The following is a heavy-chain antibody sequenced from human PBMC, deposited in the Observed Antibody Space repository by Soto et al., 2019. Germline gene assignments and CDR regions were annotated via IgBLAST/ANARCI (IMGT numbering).Heavy chain of an antibody. J-gene: IGHJ3*02. CDR3: ARDLLITIFGVVISSDAFDI. Sequence: QVQLVQSGAEVKKPGASVKVSCKASGYTFTSYGISWVRQAPGQGLEWMGWISAHNGNTNYAQKLQGRVTMTTDTSTSTAYMELRSLRSDDTAVYYCARDLLITIFGVVISSDAFDIWGQGTMVTVSS. CDR1: GYTFTSYG. CDR2: ISAHNGNT. D-gene: IGHD3-3*01. V-gene: IGHV1-18*01.